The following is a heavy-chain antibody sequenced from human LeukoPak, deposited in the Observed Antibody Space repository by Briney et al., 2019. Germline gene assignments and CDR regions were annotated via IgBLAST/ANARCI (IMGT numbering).Heavy chain of an antibody. D-gene: IGHD1-26*01. CDR3: ASGGVVGATSACYGMDV. J-gene: IGHJ6*02. CDR2: ISAYNGNT. Sequence: RASVKVSCKASGYTFTSYGISWVRQAPGQGLEWMGWISAYNGNTNYAQKLQGRVTMTTDTSTSTAYMELRSLRSDDTAVYYCASGGVVGATSACYGMDVWGQGTTVTVSS. CDR1: GYTFTSYG. V-gene: IGHV1-18*01.